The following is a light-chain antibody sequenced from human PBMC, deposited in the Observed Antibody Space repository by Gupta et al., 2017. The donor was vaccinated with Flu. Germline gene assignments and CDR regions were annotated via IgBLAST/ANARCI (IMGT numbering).Light chain of an antibody. V-gene: IGLV1-44*01. CDR1: SSSIGTSS. Sequence: QSVLTQPPSASGTPGQRVTISCSGSSSSIGTSSVTWYQHLPGTAPKLLIYSNSQRPSGVPDRFSGSKSGTSASLAISGLQSEDEADYYCSTWHDSLNGPVFGGGTKLTVL. J-gene: IGLJ2*01. CDR3: STWHDSLNGPV. CDR2: SNS.